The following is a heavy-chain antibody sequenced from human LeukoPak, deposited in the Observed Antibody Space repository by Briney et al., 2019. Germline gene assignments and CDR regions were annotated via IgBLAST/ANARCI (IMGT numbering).Heavy chain of an antibody. Sequence: SETLSLTCAVSGGSISSYYWSWIRQPPGKGLEWIGYIYYSGSTNYNPSLKSRVTISVDTSRNQFSLKLSSVTAADTAVCYCARVREDYDILTGYQYNRFDPWGQGTLVTVSS. D-gene: IGHD3-9*01. CDR3: ARVREDYDILTGYQYNRFDP. CDR1: GGSISSYY. J-gene: IGHJ5*02. CDR2: IYYSGST. V-gene: IGHV4-59*01.